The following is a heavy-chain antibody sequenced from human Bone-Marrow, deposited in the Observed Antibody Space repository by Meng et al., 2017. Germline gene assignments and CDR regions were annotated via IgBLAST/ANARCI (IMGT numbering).Heavy chain of an antibody. Sequence: GESLKISCAASGFTFSSYEMNWVRQAPGKGLEWVSYISSSGSTIYYADSVKGRFTISRDNAKNSLYLQMNSLRAEDTAVYYCSREGQSYYYDSSGYGDGVDYWGQGTLVTVSS. CDR2: ISSSGSTI. J-gene: IGHJ4*02. V-gene: IGHV3-48*03. D-gene: IGHD3-22*01. CDR1: GFTFSSYE. CDR3: SREGQSYYYDSSGYGDGVDY.